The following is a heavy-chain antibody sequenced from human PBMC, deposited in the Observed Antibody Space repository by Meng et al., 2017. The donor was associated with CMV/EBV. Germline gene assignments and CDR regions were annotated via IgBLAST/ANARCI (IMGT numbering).Heavy chain of an antibody. CDR2: SHYSGSA. Sequence: TVSGASISSGGYYWSWIRQNPGKGLEWIGNSHYSGSAYYNPSLKSRLTISVDTSKNQLSLKLSSVTAADTAVYYCARGVGYGDQFDYWGQGTLVTVSS. CDR3: ARGVGYGDQFDY. J-gene: IGHJ4*02. D-gene: IGHD4-17*01. CDR1: GASISSGGYY. V-gene: IGHV4-31*02.